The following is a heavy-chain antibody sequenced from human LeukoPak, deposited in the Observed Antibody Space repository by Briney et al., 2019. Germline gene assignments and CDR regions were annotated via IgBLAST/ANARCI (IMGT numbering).Heavy chain of an antibody. D-gene: IGHD4-17*01. CDR1: GLNFNNAW. V-gene: IGHV3-15*01. Sequence: GVSLRLSCAASGLNFNNAWMSWVRQAPGKGLERVGRIKTNSEGGTTDYAAPVKGRFIISRDDSKKTVFLQMNSLKTEDTAIYYCATAPDDYGDYLAFWGQGALVTVSS. J-gene: IGHJ4*02. CDR3: ATAPDDYGDYLAF. CDR2: IKTNSEGGTT.